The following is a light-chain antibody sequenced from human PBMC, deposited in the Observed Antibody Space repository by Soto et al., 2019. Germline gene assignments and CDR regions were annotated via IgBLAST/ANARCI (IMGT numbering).Light chain of an antibody. V-gene: IGKV3D-15*01. CDR2: GAS. Sequence: EVVMTQSPDTLAVSPGGRATLSCRASRSVPSILAWYQQKLGQAPRLLIYGASTRATGIPARFSGSGSGTEFTLTISNLQSEDFAVYFCQQYHNWPPITFGQGTRLEIK. J-gene: IGKJ5*01. CDR1: RSVPSI. CDR3: QQYHNWPPIT.